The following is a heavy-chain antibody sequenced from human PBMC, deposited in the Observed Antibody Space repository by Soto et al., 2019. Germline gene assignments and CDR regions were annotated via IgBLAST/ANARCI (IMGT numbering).Heavy chain of an antibody. D-gene: IGHD2-15*01. CDR1: GGSFSGYY. V-gene: IGHV4-34*01. CDR3: ARRPLGYCSGGSCYRLDP. Sequence: SETLSLTCAVYGGSFSGYYWSWIRQPPGKGLEWIGEINHSGSTNYNPSLKSRVTISVDTSKNQFSLKLSSVTAADTAVYYCARRPLGYCSGGSCYRLDPWGQGTLVTVSS. J-gene: IGHJ5*02. CDR2: INHSGST.